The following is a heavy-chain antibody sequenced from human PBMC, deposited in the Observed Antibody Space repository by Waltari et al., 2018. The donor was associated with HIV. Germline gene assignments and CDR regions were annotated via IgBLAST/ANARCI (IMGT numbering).Heavy chain of an antibody. Sequence: EVQLVVSGGDLVQPGGFLRLSCATSGLSFSRYSMNWVRQAPGKGLEWISYISSSSSRIYYADSVKGRFTISRDNDKNSLYLLMNSLRDEDTAVYYCVAAGDYWGHGTLVTVSP. CDR1: GLSFSRYS. V-gene: IGHV3-48*02. CDR2: ISSSSSRI. J-gene: IGHJ4*01. CDR3: VAAGDY.